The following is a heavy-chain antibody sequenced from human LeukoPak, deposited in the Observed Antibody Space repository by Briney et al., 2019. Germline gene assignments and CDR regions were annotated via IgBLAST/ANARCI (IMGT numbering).Heavy chain of an antibody. CDR3: ARLRRDGYNLGYYYYMDV. CDR2: IYYSGST. CDR1: GGSISSSSYY. J-gene: IGHJ6*03. Sequence: SETLSLTCTVSGGSISSSSYYWGWIRQPPGKGLEWIGSIYYSGSTYYNPSLKSRVTISVDTSKNQFSLKLSSVTAADTAVYYCARLRRDGYNLGYYYYMDVWGKGTTVTVSS. D-gene: IGHD5-24*01. V-gene: IGHV4-39*07.